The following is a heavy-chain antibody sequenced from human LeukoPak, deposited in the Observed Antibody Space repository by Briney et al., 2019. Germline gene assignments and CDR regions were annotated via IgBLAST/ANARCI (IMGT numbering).Heavy chain of an antibody. CDR1: GFTFSNYW. V-gene: IGHV3-7*04. CDR2: IKQDGSEK. CDR3: ARTDSAWYGGLDY. Sequence: GGSLRLSCAASGFTFSNYWMSWVRQAPGKGLEWVANIKQDGSEKYYVDSVEGRFTISRDNAKNSLYLQMNSLRAEDTAVYYCARTDSAWYGGLDYWGQGTLVTVSS. D-gene: IGHD6-19*01. J-gene: IGHJ4*02.